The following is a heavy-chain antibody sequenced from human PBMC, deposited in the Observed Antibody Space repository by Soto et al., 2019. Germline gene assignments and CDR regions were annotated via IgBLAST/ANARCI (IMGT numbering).Heavy chain of an antibody. D-gene: IGHD3-3*01. V-gene: IGHV4-38-2*01. CDR3: ARAKGEIITIFGVVINYGMDV. CDR1: GYSIGSGYY. Sequence: SETLSLTCAVSGYSIGSGYYWGWIRQPPGKGLEWIGSIYHSGSTYYNPSLKSRVTISVDTSKNQFSLKLSSVTAADTAVYYCARAKGEIITIFGVVINYGMDVWGQGTTVTVSS. CDR2: IYHSGST. J-gene: IGHJ6*02.